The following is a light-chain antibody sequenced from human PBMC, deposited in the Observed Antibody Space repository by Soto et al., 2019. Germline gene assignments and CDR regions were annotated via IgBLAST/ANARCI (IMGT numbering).Light chain of an antibody. CDR3: SSYTSTNTLV. Sequence: QSVLPQPASVSGSPGQWITISCTGTSTDVGDYHYVSWYQQHPGKAPKHIIYGVSNRPSGISNRFSGSKSGNTASLTISGLQAEDEADYYCSSYTSTNTLVFGGGTKVTVL. V-gene: IGLV2-14*01. CDR1: STDVGDYHY. CDR2: GVS. J-gene: IGLJ2*01.